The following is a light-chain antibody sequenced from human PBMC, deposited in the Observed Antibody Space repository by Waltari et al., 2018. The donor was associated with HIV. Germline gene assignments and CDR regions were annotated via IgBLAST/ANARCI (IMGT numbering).Light chain of an antibody. V-gene: IGLV1-51*01. CDR2: ENN. J-gene: IGLJ2*01. Sequence: SVLTQPPSLSAAPGQKVTISCYGSDSDIGNNYVSWYQQLPETAPKLLIHENNKRPSGIPDRVSGSKSGTSATLAITGLQTGDGADYFCGTWDSNLSVVLFGGGTKLTVL. CDR3: GTWDSNLSVVL. CDR1: DSDIGNNY.